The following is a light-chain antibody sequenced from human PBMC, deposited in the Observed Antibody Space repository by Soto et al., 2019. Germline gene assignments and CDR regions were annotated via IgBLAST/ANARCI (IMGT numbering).Light chain of an antibody. CDR1: QSIPKW. V-gene: IGKV1-5*03. J-gene: IGKJ2*01. Sequence: DIQMTQSPSTLSASVGDRVIITCRASQSIPKWLAWYQQKPGKAPQLLIYKASSLESGVPSRFSGSGSGTEFTPTSSIQHPDYFATDYCQQQDTLPFTFGQGTKLEIK. CDR2: KAS. CDR3: QQQDTLPFT.